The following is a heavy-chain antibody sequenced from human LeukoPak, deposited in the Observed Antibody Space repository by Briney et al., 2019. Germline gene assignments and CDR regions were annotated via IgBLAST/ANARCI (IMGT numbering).Heavy chain of an antibody. Sequence: SETLSLTCTVSGGSIRSSSYYWGRIRQPPGKGLEWIGYIYYSGRTYYNPSLKSRVTISVDTSKNQFSLRLNSVTAADTAVYYCARGGLTWGVGAVDAFDIWGQGTMVTVSS. V-gene: IGHV4-39*07. CDR1: GGSIRSSSYY. CDR3: ARGGLTWGVGAVDAFDI. D-gene: IGHD1-26*01. CDR2: IYYSGRT. J-gene: IGHJ3*02.